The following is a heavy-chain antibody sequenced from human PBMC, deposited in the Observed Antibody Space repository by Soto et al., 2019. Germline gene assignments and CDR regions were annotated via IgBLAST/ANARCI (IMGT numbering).Heavy chain of an antibody. CDR2: VFYTGST. J-gene: IGHJ6*02. CDR3: ARDRDCSGGSCHRGFDGTRV. Sequence: SETLSLTCTVSGGSVSSGSYYWTWVRQPPGKGLEWIGYVFYTGSTDYNPSLKSRVTISIDTSKSEFSLNLTSVTTADTAVYFCARDRDCSGGSCHRGFDGTRVWCPGT. CDR1: GGSVSSGSYY. D-gene: IGHD2-15*01. V-gene: IGHV4-61*01.